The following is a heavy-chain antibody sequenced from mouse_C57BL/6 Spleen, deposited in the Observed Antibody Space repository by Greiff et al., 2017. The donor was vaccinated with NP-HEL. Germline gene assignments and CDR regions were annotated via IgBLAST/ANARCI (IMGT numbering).Heavy chain of an antibody. D-gene: IGHD4-1*01. CDR1: GYTFTSYW. J-gene: IGHJ3*01. Sequence: QVHVKQPGAELVKPGASVKLSCKASGYTFTSYWMHWVKQRPGQGLEWIGMIHPNSGSTNYNEKFKSKATLTVDKSSSTAYMQLSSLTSEDSAVYYCARDWDEGAYWGQGTLVTVSA. CDR2: IHPNSGST. CDR3: ARDWDEGAY. V-gene: IGHV1-64*01.